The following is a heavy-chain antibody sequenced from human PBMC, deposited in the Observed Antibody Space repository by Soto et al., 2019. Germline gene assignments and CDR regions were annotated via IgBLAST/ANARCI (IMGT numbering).Heavy chain of an antibody. J-gene: IGHJ6*02. V-gene: IGHV1-69*01. CDR2: IIPIFGTA. Sequence: QVQLVQSGAEVKKPGSSVKVSCKASGGTFSSYAISWVRQAPGQGLEWMGGIIPIFGTANYAQKFQGRVTITADESTSTAYMELRSLGSEDTAVYYCARGGRIAAADYYYYGMDVWGQGTTVTVSS. CDR3: ARGGRIAAADYYYYGMDV. CDR1: GGTFSSYA. D-gene: IGHD6-13*01.